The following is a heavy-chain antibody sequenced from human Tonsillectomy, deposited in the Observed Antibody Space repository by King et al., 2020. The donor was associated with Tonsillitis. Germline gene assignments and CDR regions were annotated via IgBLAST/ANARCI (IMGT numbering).Heavy chain of an antibody. CDR2: INSNIGST. V-gene: IGHV1-46*01. Sequence: QLVQSGAEVRKPGASVKVSCETSGYPFTNYYIHWVRQAPGQGLEWMGIINSNIGSTRFAHRFQGRVTMTRDTSTSTVYLELRSLSADDTAVYYCARDPDQRTAAPGQPFDYWGQGTLVTVSS. CDR1: GYPFTNYY. CDR3: ARDPDQRTAAPGQPFDY. D-gene: IGHD6-13*01. J-gene: IGHJ4*02.